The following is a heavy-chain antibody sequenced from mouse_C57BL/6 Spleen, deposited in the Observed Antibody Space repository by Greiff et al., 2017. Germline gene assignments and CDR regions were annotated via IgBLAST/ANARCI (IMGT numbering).Heavy chain of an antibody. Sequence: QVQLQQSGAELVKPGASVKMSCKASGYTFTSYWITWVKQRPGQGLEWIGDIYPGSGSTNYNEKFKSKATLTVDTSSSTAYMQLSSLTSEDSAVYYCAREGIYGNYVDYWGQGTTLTVSS. CDR2: IYPGSGST. D-gene: IGHD2-1*01. J-gene: IGHJ2*01. CDR3: AREGIYGNYVDY. CDR1: GYTFTSYW. V-gene: IGHV1-55*01.